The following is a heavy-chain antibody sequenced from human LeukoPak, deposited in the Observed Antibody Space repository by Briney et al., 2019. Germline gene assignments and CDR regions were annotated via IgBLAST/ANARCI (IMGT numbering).Heavy chain of an antibody. CDR2: IYSGGST. D-gene: IGHD4-17*01. Sequence: GGSLRLSCAASGFIISSKYMDWVRQAPGKGLEWVSVIYSGGSTYYADSVKGRFTISRDNSKNTLYLQMNSLRAEDTAVYYCARAYGDYGEYFDYWGQGTLVTVSS. CDR3: ARAYGDYGEYFDY. CDR1: GFIISSKY. V-gene: IGHV3-53*01. J-gene: IGHJ4*02.